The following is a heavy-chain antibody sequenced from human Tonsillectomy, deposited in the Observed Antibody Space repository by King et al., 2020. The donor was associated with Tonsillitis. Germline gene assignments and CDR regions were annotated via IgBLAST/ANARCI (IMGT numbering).Heavy chain of an antibody. CDR3: AREEYYYDSSGYYPLEY. J-gene: IGHJ4*02. CDR1: GFIFNNYA. Sequence: QLVQSGGGVVQPGRSLRLSCAASGFIFNNYAIHWVRQAPGKGLEWVAVISYNGSNKYYAASVKGRFTISRDNSKNTLYLQMNSLRAEDTAVYYCAREEYYYDSSGYYPLEYWGQGALVTVSS. V-gene: IGHV3-30*04. CDR2: ISYNGSNK. D-gene: IGHD3-22*01.